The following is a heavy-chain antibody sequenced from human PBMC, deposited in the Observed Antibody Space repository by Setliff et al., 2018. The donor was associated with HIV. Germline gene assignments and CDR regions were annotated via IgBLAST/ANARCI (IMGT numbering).Heavy chain of an antibody. Sequence: ASVKVSCKASADTFTNCLINWVRQAPGQGLEWMGWINTDSGNPTYAQGFTGRFVFSLDTSVSTAYLQISSLKAEDSAVYYCARRMEMTPIGYWGQGTLVTVS. D-gene: IGHD2-15*01. V-gene: IGHV7-4-1*02. CDR1: ADTFTNCL. J-gene: IGHJ4*02. CDR2: INTDSGNP. CDR3: ARRMEMTPIGY.